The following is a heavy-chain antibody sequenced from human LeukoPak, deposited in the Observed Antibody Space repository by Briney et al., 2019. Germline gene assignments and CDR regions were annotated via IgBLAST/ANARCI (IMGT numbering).Heavy chain of an antibody. D-gene: IGHD6-19*01. CDR3: ARARSGWYPDAFDI. V-gene: IGHV4-31*11. CDR2: IYYSGST. J-gene: IGHJ3*02. CDR1: GGSISSSHHY. Sequence: SETLSLTCAVSGGSISSSHHYWGWIRQPPGKGLEWIGYIYYSGSTYYNPSLKSRVTISVDTSKNQFSLKLSSVTAADTAVYYCARARSGWYPDAFDIWGQGTMVTVSS.